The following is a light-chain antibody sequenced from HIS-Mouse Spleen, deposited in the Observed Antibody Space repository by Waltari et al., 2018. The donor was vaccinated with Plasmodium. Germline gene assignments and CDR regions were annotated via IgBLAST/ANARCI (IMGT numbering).Light chain of an antibody. V-gene: IGLV3-10*01. J-gene: IGLJ3*02. CDR1: ALPVKY. CDR3: YSTDSSGNHRV. CDR2: EDS. Sequence: SYELTQPPSPSGSSGQTARITCPGAALPVKYAYWHQQKSGQARARDIYEDSKRPTGIPERFSGSSSGTMATVTISGAQVEDEADYYCYSTDSSGNHRVFGGGTKLTVL.